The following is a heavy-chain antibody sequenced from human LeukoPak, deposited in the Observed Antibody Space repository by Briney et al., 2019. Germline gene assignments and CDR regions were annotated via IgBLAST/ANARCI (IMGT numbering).Heavy chain of an antibody. J-gene: IGHJ4*02. D-gene: IGHD3-9*01. CDR3: AKAEGYDILTGLDY. V-gene: IGHV3-23*01. Sequence: EGSLRLSCATSGFTFSSYAMSWVRQAPGKGLEWVSGIGASGGSTYYADSVKGRFTISRDNSKNTLYLQMNSLRTEDTAVYYCAKAEGYDILTGLDYWGQGTLVTVSS. CDR2: IGASGGST. CDR1: GFTFSSYA.